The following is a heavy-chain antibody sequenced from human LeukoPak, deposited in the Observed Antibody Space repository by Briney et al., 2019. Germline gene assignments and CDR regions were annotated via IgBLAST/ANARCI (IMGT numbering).Heavy chain of an antibody. CDR3: ARAPFPFGASDLYDY. CDR1: EFTFSSYS. V-gene: IGHV3-21*01. J-gene: IGHJ4*02. Sequence: GGSLRLSCAASEFTFSSYSMNWVRQAPGKGLEWVSSISSSSSYIYYADSVKGRFTISRDNAKNSLYLQMNSLRAEDTAMYYCARAPFPFGASDLYDYWGQGTLVTVSS. CDR2: ISSSSSYI. D-gene: IGHD3-10*01.